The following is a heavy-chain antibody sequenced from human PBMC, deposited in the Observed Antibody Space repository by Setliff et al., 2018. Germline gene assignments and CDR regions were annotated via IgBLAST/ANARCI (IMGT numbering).Heavy chain of an antibody. CDR3: ARHGPTRTDSWFDSFDV. Sequence: SETLSLTCTVADGSISNAYWSWIRQSPGKGLEWIGYIYDTGSTNSDPPLKSRVTMSVDTSKNQVSLKMTSVTAADTAVYYCARHGPTRTDSWFDSFDVWGQGTKVTVSS. V-gene: IGHV4-59*08. CDR1: DGSISNAY. CDR2: IYDTGST. J-gene: IGHJ3*01. D-gene: IGHD3-10*01.